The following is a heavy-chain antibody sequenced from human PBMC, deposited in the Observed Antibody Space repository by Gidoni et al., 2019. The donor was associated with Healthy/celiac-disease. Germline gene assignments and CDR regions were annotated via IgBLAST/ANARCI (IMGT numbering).Heavy chain of an antibody. V-gene: IGHV3-21*01. J-gene: IGHJ5*02. D-gene: IGHD3-3*01. CDR3: ARGSPEWLLFGWFDP. CDR1: GFTFSSYS. Sequence: EVQLVESGGGLVKPGGSLRLSCAASGFTFSSYSMNWVRQAPGKGLEWVSSISSSSSYIYYADSVKGRFTISRDNAKNSLYLQMNSLRAEDTAVYYCARGSPEWLLFGWFDPWGQGTLVTVSS. CDR2: ISSSSSYI.